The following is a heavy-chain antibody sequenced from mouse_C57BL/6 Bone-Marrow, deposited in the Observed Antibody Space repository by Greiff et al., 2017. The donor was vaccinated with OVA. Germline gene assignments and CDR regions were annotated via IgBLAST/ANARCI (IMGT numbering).Heavy chain of an antibody. Sequence: VQLQQSGPELVKPGASVKISCKASGYTFTDYYMNWVQQSHGKSLEWIGDINPNNGGTSYNQKFKGKATLTVDKSSSTAYMELRSLTSEDSAVYYCARDPEDSHWYFDVWGTGTTVTVSS. CDR1: GYTFTDYY. J-gene: IGHJ1*03. V-gene: IGHV1-26*01. CDR3: ARDPEDSHWYFDV. CDR2: INPNNGGT.